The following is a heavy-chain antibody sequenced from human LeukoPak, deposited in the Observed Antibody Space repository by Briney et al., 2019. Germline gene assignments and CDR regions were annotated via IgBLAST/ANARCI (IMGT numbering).Heavy chain of an antibody. Sequence: PGGALGLFWGASGFHFKSYGIGWVRQAPGEGLEGGLAISGSGGSTYDADSVKGRFTISRDNSKNTLYLQMNSLRAEDTAVYYCAKTPEMGWELYFDYWGQGTLVTVSS. V-gene: IGHV3-23*01. D-gene: IGHD1-26*01. CDR1: GFHFKSYG. CDR3: AKTPEMGWELYFDY. CDR2: ISGSGGST. J-gene: IGHJ4*02.